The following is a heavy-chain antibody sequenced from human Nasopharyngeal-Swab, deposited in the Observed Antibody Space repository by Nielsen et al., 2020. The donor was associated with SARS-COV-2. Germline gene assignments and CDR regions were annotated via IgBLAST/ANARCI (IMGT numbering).Heavy chain of an antibody. CDR1: GGTFSSYA. D-gene: IGHD2-21*02. CDR2: MNPNSGNT. V-gene: IGHV1-8*02. CDR3: ARASSGDNLIDY. J-gene: IGHJ4*02. Sequence: ASVKVSCKASGGTFSSYAISWVRQATGQGLEWMGWMNPNSGNTGYAQKFQGRVTMTRNTSISTAYMELSSLRSEDTAVYYCARASSGDNLIDYWGQGTLVTVSS.